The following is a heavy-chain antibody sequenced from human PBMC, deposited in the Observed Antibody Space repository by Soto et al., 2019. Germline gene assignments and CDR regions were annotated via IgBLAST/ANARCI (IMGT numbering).Heavy chain of an antibody. V-gene: IGHV3-30*18. J-gene: IGHJ6*02. CDR1: GFTFSSYG. D-gene: IGHD1-26*01. CDR3: AKDWAGWELRPSYGMDV. CDR2: ISYDGSNK. Sequence: QVQLVESGGGVVQPGRSLRLSCAASGFTFSSYGMHWVRQAPGKGLEWVAVISYDGSNKYYADSGKGRFTISRDNSKNTLYLQMTSLRAEDTAVYYCAKDWAGWELRPSYGMDVWGQGTTVTVSS.